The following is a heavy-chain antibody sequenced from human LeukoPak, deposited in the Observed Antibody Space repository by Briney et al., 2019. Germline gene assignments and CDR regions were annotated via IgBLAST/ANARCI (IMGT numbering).Heavy chain of an antibody. CDR1: GFTFSNYS. CDR3: ARAAASLRWHLDY. Sequence: GGSLRLSCVGIGFTFSNYSMNWVRQAPGKGLECVSSITSSSTFRYYADSLTGRFTISRDNAKNSLYLQMNSLRAEDTAVYYCARAAASLRWHLDYWGQGTLVTASS. CDR2: ITSSSTFR. D-gene: IGHD4-23*01. V-gene: IGHV3-21*04. J-gene: IGHJ4*02.